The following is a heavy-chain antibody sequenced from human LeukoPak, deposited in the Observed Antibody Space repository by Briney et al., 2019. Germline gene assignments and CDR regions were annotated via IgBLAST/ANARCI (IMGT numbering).Heavy chain of an antibody. D-gene: IGHD1-20*01. CDR1: GGSFSGYY. Sequence: PSETLSLTCAVYGGSFSGYYWSWIRQPPGKGLEWIGEINHSGSTNYNPSLKSRVTISVDTSKNQFSLKLSSVTAADTAVYYCARSTNNWYLSWGQGTLVTVSS. J-gene: IGHJ4*02. CDR3: ARSTNNWYLS. V-gene: IGHV4-34*01. CDR2: INHSGST.